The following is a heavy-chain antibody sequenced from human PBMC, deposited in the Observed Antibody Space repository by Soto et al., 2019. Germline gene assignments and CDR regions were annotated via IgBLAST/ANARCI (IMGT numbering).Heavy chain of an antibody. D-gene: IGHD2-2*01. Sequence: PGESVEISCAASGFTYSSYAKSWVRQAPGKGLAWVAAISSSVGITYYAYSEKGRVTITGDNPKDALYLKMNSLRAEDTAVYYCAKGCSSTSCQSWGQGTLVTVS. CDR1: GFTYSSYA. V-gene: IGHV3-23*01. CDR3: AKGCSSTSCQS. CDR2: ISSSVGIT. J-gene: IGHJ1*01.